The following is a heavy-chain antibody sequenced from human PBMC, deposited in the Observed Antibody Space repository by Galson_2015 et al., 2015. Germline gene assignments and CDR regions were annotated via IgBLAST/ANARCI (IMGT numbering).Heavy chain of an antibody. CDR2: IYWNDDK. CDR1: GFSLSTSGVG. D-gene: IGHD2-15*01. Sequence: PALVKPTQTLTLACTFSGFSLSTSGVGVGWIRQPPGKALEWLALIYWNDDKRYSPSLKSRLTITKDTSKNQVVLTMTNMDPVDTATYYCAHRHVGPMVVDQMSGNWFDPWGQGTLVTVSS. CDR3: AHRHVGPMVVDQMSGNWFDP. J-gene: IGHJ5*02. V-gene: IGHV2-5*01.